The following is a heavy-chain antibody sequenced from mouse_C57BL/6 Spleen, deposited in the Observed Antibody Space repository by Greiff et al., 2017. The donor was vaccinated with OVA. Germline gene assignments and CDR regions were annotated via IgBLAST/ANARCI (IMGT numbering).Heavy chain of an antibody. Sequence: QVQLQQSGAELVRPGTSVKVSCKASGYAFTNYLIEWVKQRPGQGLEWIGVINPGSGGTNYNEKFKGKATLTADKSSSTAYMQLSSLTSEDSAVYFCAREIITGGFDYWGQGTTLTVSS. CDR1: GYAFTNYL. J-gene: IGHJ2*01. D-gene: IGHD1-1*01. V-gene: IGHV1-54*01. CDR2: INPGSGGT. CDR3: AREIITGGFDY.